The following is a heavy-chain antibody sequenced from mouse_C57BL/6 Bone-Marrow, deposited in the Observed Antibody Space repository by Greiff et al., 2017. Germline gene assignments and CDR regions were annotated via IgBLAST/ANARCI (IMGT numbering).Heavy chain of an antibody. D-gene: IGHD1-2*01. CDR3: APLLRRQKGFAY. CDR1: GFNIKNTY. J-gene: IGHJ3*01. Sequence: EVKVEESVAELVRPGASVKLSCTASGFNIKNTYMHWVKQRPEQGLEWIGRIDPANGNTTYAPKFQGKATIPADTSSTTAFLQLSSLTSEDPAIYYCAPLLRRQKGFAYWGQGTLVTVSA. V-gene: IGHV14-3*01. CDR2: IDPANGNT.